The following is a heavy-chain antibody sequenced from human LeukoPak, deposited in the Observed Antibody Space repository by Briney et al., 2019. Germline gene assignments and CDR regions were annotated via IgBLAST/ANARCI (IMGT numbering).Heavy chain of an antibody. V-gene: IGHV4-38-2*02. CDR1: GYSISSGYY. CDR2: IYYSGST. J-gene: IGHJ6*03. Sequence: SETLSLTCTVSGYSISSGYYWGWIRQPPGEGLEWIGSIYYSGSTYYNPSLKSRVTISVDTSKNQFSLKLSSVTAADTAVYYCARVGDPDTAMGDYYYYYYMDVWGKGTTVTVSS. D-gene: IGHD5-18*01. CDR3: ARVGDPDTAMGDYYYYYYMDV.